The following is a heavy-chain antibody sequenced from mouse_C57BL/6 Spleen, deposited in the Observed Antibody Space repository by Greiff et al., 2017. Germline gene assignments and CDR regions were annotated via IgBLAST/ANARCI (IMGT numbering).Heavy chain of an antibody. V-gene: IGHV1-53*01. D-gene: IGHD2-1*01. CDR2: INPSNGGT. Sequence: QVQLQQPGTELVKPGASVKLSCKASGYTFTSYWMHWVKQRPGQGLEWIGNINPSNGGTNYNEKFKSKATLTVDKSSSTAYMQLSGLTSEDSAVYYCARGGIYYGNYGGFAYWGQGTLVTVSA. CDR3: ARGGIYYGNYGGFAY. CDR1: GYTFTSYW. J-gene: IGHJ3*01.